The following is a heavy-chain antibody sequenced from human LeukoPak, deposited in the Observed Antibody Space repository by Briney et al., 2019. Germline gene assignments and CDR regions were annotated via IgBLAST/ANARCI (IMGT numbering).Heavy chain of an antibody. Sequence: SETLSLTCTVSGGSMRSYFWSWIRQPPGKGLEWIGYIYHSGTTHYNPSLKSRVTISVDTSKNQFSLKLSSVTAADTAVYYCATGVHGIAAAGDYYFDYWGQGTLVTVSS. V-gene: IGHV4-59*01. CDR1: GGSMRSYF. D-gene: IGHD6-13*01. J-gene: IGHJ4*02. CDR2: IYHSGTT. CDR3: ATGVHGIAAAGDYYFDY.